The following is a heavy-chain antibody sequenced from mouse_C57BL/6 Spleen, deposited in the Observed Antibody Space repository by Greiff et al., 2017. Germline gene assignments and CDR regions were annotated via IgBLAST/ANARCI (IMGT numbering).Heavy chain of an antibody. D-gene: IGHD1-1*01. CDR3: ARYYYGSRGGFDY. CDR2: IYPGSGST. J-gene: IGHJ2*01. CDR1: GYTFTSYW. V-gene: IGHV1-55*01. Sequence: QVQLQQPGAELVKPGASVKMSCKASGYTFTSYWITWVKQRPGQGLEWIGDIYPGSGSTNYNEKFKSKATLTVDTSSSTAYMQLSSLTSEDSAVYYCARYYYGSRGGFDYWGQGTTLTVSS.